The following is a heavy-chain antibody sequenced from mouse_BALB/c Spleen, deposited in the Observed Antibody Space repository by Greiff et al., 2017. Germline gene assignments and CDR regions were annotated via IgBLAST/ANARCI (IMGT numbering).Heavy chain of an antibody. Sequence: QVQLQQSGPELVKPGASVRISCKASGYTFTSYYIHWVKQRPGQGLEWIGWIYPGNVNTKYNEKFKGKATLTADKSSSTAYMQLSSLTSEDSAVYFCARAFTTATYYAMDYWGQGTSVTVSS. J-gene: IGHJ4*01. V-gene: IGHV1S56*01. CDR2: IYPGNVNT. CDR3: ARAFTTATYYAMDY. CDR1: GYTFTSYY. D-gene: IGHD1-2*01.